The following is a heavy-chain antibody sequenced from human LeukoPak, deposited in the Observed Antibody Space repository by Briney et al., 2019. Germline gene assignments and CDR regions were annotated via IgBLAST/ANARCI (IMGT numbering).Heavy chain of an antibody. D-gene: IGHD3-3*01. CDR3: ARDDFWSDYGYYFDY. CDR2: IIPIFGTA. Sequence: SVKVSCKASGGTFSSYAISWVRQAPGQGLEWMGRIIPIFGTANCAQKFQGRVTITTDESTSTAYMELSSLRSEDTAVYYCARDDFWSDYGYYFDYWGQGTLVTVSS. J-gene: IGHJ4*02. CDR1: GGTFSSYA. V-gene: IGHV1-69*05.